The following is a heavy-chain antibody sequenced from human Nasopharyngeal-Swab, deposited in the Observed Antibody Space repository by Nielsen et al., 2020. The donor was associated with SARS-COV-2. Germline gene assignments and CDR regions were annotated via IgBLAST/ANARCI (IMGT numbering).Heavy chain of an antibody. CDR1: GYTFTSYY. CDR3: ARDGVLTIFGVWRAPGSEYYFDY. D-gene: IGHD3-3*01. J-gene: IGHJ4*02. Sequence: ASVKVSCKASGYTFTSYYMHWVRQAPGQGLEWMGIINPSGGSTSYAQKFQGRVTMTRDTSTSTVYMELSSLRSEDTAVHYCARDGVLTIFGVWRAPGSEYYFDYWGQGTLVTVSS. V-gene: IGHV1-46*01. CDR2: INPSGGST.